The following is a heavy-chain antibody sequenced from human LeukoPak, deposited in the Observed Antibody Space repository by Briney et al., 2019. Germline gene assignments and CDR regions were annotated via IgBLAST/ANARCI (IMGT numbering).Heavy chain of an antibody. Sequence: GGSLRLSCAASGFTFSSYWMNWVRQAPGKGLEWVSYISSSGSTIYYADSVKGRFTISRDNAKNSLYLQMNSLRAEDTAVYYCARVSLYYGSGTYYPPDYWGQGTLVTVSS. V-gene: IGHV3-48*04. D-gene: IGHD3-10*01. CDR1: GFTFSSYW. CDR3: ARVSLYYGSGTYYPPDY. CDR2: ISSSGSTI. J-gene: IGHJ4*02.